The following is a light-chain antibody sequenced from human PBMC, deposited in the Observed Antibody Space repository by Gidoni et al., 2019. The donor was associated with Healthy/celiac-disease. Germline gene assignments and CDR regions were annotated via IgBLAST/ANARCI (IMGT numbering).Light chain of an antibody. CDR1: PGISSY. J-gene: IGKJ4*01. CDR3: QQYYSYPPLT. V-gene: IGKV1-8*01. CDR2: AAS. Sequence: AIRMTQSPSSFSASTGDRVTITCRASPGISSYLAWYQQNPGKAPKLLIYAASTLQSGVPSRFSGSGSGTEFTLTISCLQSEDFATYYCQQYYSYPPLTFXGXTKVEIK.